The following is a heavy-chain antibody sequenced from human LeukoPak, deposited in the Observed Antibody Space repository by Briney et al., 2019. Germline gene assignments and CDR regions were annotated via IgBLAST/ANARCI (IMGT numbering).Heavy chain of an antibody. J-gene: IGHJ4*02. Sequence: PSETLSLTCTVSGGSVSSSSYYWGWIRQPPGKGLEWIGSSYYSGSTYYNPSLKSRVTISVDTSKNQFSLKLSSVTAADTAVYYCARQVEFSGWYNYFDYWGQGTLVTVSS. CDR1: GGSVSSSSYY. D-gene: IGHD6-19*01. CDR3: ARQVEFSGWYNYFDY. CDR2: SYYSGST. V-gene: IGHV4-39*01.